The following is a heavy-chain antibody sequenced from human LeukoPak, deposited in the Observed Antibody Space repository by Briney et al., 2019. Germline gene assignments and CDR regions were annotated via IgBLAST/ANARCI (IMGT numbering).Heavy chain of an antibody. J-gene: IGHJ4*02. D-gene: IGHD4/OR15-4a*01. CDR1: GFTFTRYW. Sequence: GGSLRLSCAASGFTFTRYWMCWVRQAPGKGLEWVSYISSSGSTIYYADSVKGRFTISRDNAKNSLYLQMNSLRAEDTAVYYCARDDYFSSDYWGQGTLVTVSS. CDR2: ISSSGSTI. V-gene: IGHV3-48*04. CDR3: ARDDYFSSDY.